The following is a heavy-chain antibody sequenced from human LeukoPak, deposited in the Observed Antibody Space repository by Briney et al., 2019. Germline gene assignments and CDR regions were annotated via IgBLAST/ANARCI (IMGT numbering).Heavy chain of an antibody. V-gene: IGHV3-53*04. CDR2: IYSGGTT. CDR1: GFTVSTNC. CDR3: ARATYDYYFDY. D-gene: IGHD3-3*01. J-gene: IGHJ4*02. Sequence: PGGSLRLSCAASGFTVSTNCMTWVRQAPGKGLEWVSTIYSGGTTYYADSVMGRFTISRHNSRNTLYLQMNSLRAEDTAVYYCARATYDYYFDYWGQGTLVTVSS.